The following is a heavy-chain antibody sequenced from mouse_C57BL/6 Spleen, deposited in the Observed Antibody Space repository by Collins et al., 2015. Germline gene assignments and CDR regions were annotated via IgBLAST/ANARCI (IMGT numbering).Heavy chain of an antibody. V-gene: IGHV14-2*01. CDR3: ALYDYDDYFDY. J-gene: IGHJ2*01. CDR2: IDPEDGET. Sequence: EVQLQQSGAELVKPGASVKLSFTASGFNIKDYYTYWVKQRTEQGLEWIGRIDPEDGETTYAPKFQGKATITADTSSNTAYLQLSSLTSEDTAVYYCALYDYDDYFDYWGQGTTLTVSS. D-gene: IGHD2-4*01. CDR1: GFNIKDYY.